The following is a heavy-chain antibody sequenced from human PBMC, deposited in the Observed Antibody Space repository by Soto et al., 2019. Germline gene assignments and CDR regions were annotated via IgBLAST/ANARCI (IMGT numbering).Heavy chain of an antibody. Sequence: PGGSLRLSCAASGFTFRNYAMSWVRQAPGKGLEWVSAISGSGGSTYYADSVKGRFTISRDNSKNTLYLQVNSLRTEDTAVYYCANGRGVSAAAGTPEFDYWGQGTLVTVSS. CDR3: ANGRGVSAAAGTPEFDY. D-gene: IGHD6-13*01. J-gene: IGHJ4*02. CDR1: GFTFRNYA. CDR2: ISGSGGST. V-gene: IGHV3-23*01.